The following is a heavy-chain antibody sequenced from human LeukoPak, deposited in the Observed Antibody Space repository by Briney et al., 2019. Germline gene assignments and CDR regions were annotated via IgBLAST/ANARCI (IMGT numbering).Heavy chain of an antibody. Sequence: GGSLRLSCAAPGFTFSSYAMSWVRQAPGKGLEWVSTISISGGNTYYADSVKGRFTISRDNSNNTLYLQMSSLRAEDTAVYYCAKGGVNFDYWGQGTLVTVSS. D-gene: IGHD3-10*01. V-gene: IGHV3-23*01. J-gene: IGHJ4*02. CDR1: GFTFSSYA. CDR3: AKGGVNFDY. CDR2: ISISGGNT.